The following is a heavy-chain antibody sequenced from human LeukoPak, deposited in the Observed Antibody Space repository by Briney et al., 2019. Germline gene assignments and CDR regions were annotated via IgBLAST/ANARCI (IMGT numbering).Heavy chain of an antibody. D-gene: IGHD2-15*01. J-gene: IGHJ5*02. CDR1: GYTFTSYD. CDR3: ARGGQLGYCSGGSCYSRMDFDP. Sequence: ASVKVSCKASGYTFTSYDINWVRQAPGQGLEWMGWMNPNSGNTGYAQKFQGRVTMTGNTSISTAYMELSSLRSEDTAVYYCARGGQLGYCSGGSCYSRMDFDPWGQGTLVTVSS. CDR2: MNPNSGNT. V-gene: IGHV1-8*01.